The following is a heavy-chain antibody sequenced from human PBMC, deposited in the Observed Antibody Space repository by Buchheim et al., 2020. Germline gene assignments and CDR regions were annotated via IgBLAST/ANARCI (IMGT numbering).Heavy chain of an antibody. D-gene: IGHD2-2*01. CDR1: GYTFTGYY. CDR3: ARVAVVVPAAPIRHYYYYYGMDV. J-gene: IGHJ6*02. Sequence: QVQLVQSGAEVKKPGASVKVSCKASGYTFTGYYMHWVRQAPGQGLEWMGWINPNSGGTNYAQKFQGRVTMTRDTSISPAYLELSRLRSDDTAVYYCARVAVVVPAAPIRHYYYYYGMDVWGQGTT. CDR2: INPNSGGT. V-gene: IGHV1-2*02.